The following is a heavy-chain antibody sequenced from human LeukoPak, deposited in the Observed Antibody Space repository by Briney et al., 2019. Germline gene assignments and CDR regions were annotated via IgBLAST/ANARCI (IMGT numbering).Heavy chain of an antibody. J-gene: IGHJ3*02. V-gene: IGHV1-2*02. Sequence: GASVKVSCKASGYTFTGYYMHWVRQAPGQGLEWMGWINPNSGGTNYAQKFQGRVTMTRDTSISTAYMELSSLRSEDTAVYYCARVGFYSSSWSYAFDIWGQGTMVTVSS. CDR3: ARVGFYSSSWSYAFDI. CDR1: GYTFTGYY. D-gene: IGHD6-13*01. CDR2: INPNSGGT.